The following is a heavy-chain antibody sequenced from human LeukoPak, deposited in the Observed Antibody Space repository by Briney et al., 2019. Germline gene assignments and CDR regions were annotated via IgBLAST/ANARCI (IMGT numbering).Heavy chain of an antibody. Sequence: GASVKVSCKASGYTFTGYYMHWVRQAPGQGLEWMGGIIPIFGTANYAQKFQGRVTITTDESTSTAYMELSSLRSEDTAVYYCARSWGVHSGSYLPAYYYYMDVWGKGTTVTVSS. CDR2: IIPIFGTA. J-gene: IGHJ6*03. V-gene: IGHV1-69*05. D-gene: IGHD1-26*01. CDR3: ARSWGVHSGSYLPAYYYYMDV. CDR1: GYTFTGYY.